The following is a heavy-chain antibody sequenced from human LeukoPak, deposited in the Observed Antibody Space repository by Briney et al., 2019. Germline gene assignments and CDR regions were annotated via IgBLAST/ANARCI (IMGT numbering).Heavy chain of an antibody. CDR3: ARSYRSGWQILYHWFDP. D-gene: IGHD6-19*01. Sequence: SETLSLTCTVSGGSISSSSYYWGWIRQPPGKGLEWIGSIYYSGSTYYNPSLKSRVTISVDTSKNQCSLKLSSVTAPDTAVYYCARSYRSGWQILYHWFDPWGQGTLVTVS. CDR1: GGSISSSSYY. J-gene: IGHJ5*02. CDR2: IYYSGST. V-gene: IGHV4-39*01.